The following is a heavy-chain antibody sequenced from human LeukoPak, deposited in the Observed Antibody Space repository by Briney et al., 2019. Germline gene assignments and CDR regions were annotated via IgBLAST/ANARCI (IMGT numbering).Heavy chain of an antibody. CDR3: ARGWLGEFFFY. Sequence: PSETLSLTCIVSGCSISSGSYYWSWIRQHPGKGLEWIGYIYYSGITYYNPSLKSRVTISVDTSKNQFSLKLTSVTAADTAVYYCARGWLGEFFFYWGQGTLVTVSS. V-gene: IGHV4-31*03. J-gene: IGHJ4*02. D-gene: IGHD3-10*01. CDR1: GCSISSGSYY. CDR2: IYYSGIT.